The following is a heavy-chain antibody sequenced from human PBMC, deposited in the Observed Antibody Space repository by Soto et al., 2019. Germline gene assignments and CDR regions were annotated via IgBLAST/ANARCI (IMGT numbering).Heavy chain of an antibody. CDR2: IRNQTYSETT. J-gene: IGHJ4*02. CDR3: TSAESPGISSCFDS. CDR1: VLTFGNYA. V-gene: IGHV3-49*04. D-gene: IGHD3-3*02. Sequence: VQLVESGGGLVQPGRSLKLSCTASVLTFGNYAINWVRQAPGKGLEWVGLIRNQTYSETTQYAPSLKGRFTISRDDSNSIAYLQMSSLQVDDSAVYYCTSAESPGISSCFDSWGQGVLVTVSS.